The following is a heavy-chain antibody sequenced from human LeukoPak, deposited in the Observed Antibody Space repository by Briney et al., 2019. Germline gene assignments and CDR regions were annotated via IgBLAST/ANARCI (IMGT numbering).Heavy chain of an antibody. CDR2: ISAYNGNT. CDR3: ARARVVGAAARPKALGY. Sequence: ASVKVSCKASGYTFTSYGISWVRQAPGQGLEWMGWISAYNGNTNYAQKLQGRVTMTTDTSTSTAYMELRSLRSDDTAVYYCARARVVGAAARPKALGYWGQGTLVTVSS. V-gene: IGHV1-18*01. CDR1: GYTFTSYG. J-gene: IGHJ4*02. D-gene: IGHD6-6*01.